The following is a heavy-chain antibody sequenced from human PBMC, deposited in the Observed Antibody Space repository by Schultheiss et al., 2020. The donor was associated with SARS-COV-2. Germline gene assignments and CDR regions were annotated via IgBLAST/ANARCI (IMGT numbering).Heavy chain of an antibody. D-gene: IGHD3-10*01. CDR2: IYYSGST. J-gene: IGHJ6*03. CDR1: GGSISSSNW. V-gene: IGHV4-4*02. Sequence: SETLSLTCAVSGGSISSSNWWSWVRQPPGKGLEWIGSIYYSGSTYYNPSLKSRVTISVDTSKNQFSLKLSSVTAADTAVYYCARETMVQGVLYYYYYYYMDVWGKGTTVTVSS. CDR3: ARETMVQGVLYYYYYYYMDV.